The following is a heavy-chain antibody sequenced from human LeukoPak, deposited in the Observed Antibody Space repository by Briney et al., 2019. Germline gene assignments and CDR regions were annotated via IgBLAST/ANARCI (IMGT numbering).Heavy chain of an antibody. J-gene: IGHJ4*02. D-gene: IGHD1-26*01. Sequence: PGGSLRLSCAASGFTFSSYEMNWVRQAPGKGLEWVSYISSGSTIYYADSVKGRFTISRDNAKNSLYLQMNSLRAEDTAVYYCARCPEGELHYFDYWGQGTLVTVSS. CDR1: GFTFSSYE. CDR2: ISSGSTI. V-gene: IGHV3-48*03. CDR3: ARCPEGELHYFDY.